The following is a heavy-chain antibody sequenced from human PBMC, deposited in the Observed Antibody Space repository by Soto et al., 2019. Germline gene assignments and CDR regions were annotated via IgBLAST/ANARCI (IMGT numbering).Heavy chain of an antibody. CDR3: ARGQRFSEWFDP. Sequence: SETLSLTCTVTGGAICGYYWTWIRQSDGEGLEWIGRIYSSGSTNYIPSLKSRVTISLDTSMNYFSLRLSSVTPADTGVYYCARGQRFSEWFDPWGQGTLETVSS. D-gene: IGHD3-3*01. CDR2: IYSSGST. CDR1: GGAICGYY. J-gene: IGHJ5*02. V-gene: IGHV4-4*07.